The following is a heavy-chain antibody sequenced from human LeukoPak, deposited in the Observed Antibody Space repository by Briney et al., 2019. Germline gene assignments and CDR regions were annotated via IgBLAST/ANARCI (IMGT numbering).Heavy chain of an antibody. CDR1: EFTFSSYG. J-gene: IGHJ4*02. D-gene: IGHD6-19*01. V-gene: IGHV3-30*18. Sequence: GGSLRLSCAASEFTFSSYGMHWVRQAPGKGLEWVAVISYDGGDRFYADSVKGRFTISRDNSNNTLYLQMNSLRAEDTAVYYCAKACSSAWYSIDYWGQGTLVTVSS. CDR2: ISYDGGDR. CDR3: AKACSSAWYSIDY.